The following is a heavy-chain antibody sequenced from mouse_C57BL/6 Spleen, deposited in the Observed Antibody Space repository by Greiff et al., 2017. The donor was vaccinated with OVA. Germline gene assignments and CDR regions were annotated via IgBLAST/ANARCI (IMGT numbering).Heavy chain of an antibody. J-gene: IGHJ4*01. D-gene: IGHD1-3*01. Sequence: VQLQQSGPELVKPGASVKISCKASGYAFSSSWMNWVKQRPGKGLEWIGRIYPGDGDTNYNGKFKGKATLTADKSSSTAYMQLSRLTSEDSAVYFCARETNAMDYWGQGTSVTVSS. CDR3: ARETNAMDY. CDR2: IYPGDGDT. CDR1: GYAFSSSW. V-gene: IGHV1-82*01.